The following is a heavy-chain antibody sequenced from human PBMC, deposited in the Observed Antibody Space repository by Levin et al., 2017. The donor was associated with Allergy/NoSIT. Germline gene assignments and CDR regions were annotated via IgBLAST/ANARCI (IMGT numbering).Heavy chain of an antibody. CDR2: ISAYNGNT. D-gene: IGHD3-3*01. Sequence: GASVKVSCKASGYTFTSYGISWVRQAPGQGLEWMGWISAYNGNTNYAQKLQGRVTMTTDTSTSTAYMELRSLRSDDTAVYYCARELMDSPLFSYYYYYGMDVWGQGTTVTVSS. J-gene: IGHJ6*02. CDR1: GYTFTSYG. V-gene: IGHV1-18*01. CDR3: ARELMDSPLFSYYYYYGMDV.